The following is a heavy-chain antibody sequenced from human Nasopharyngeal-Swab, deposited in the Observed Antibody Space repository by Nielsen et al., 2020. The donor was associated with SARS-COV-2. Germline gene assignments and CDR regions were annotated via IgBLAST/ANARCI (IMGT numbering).Heavy chain of an antibody. V-gene: IGHV3-74*01. J-gene: IGHJ3*02. Sequence: GESLKISCAASGFSFSTYWMTWVRQAPGKGLVWVSRINSDGSSTRDADSVKGRFTISRDNAKNTLYLQMNSLRAEDTAVYYCARPGSSGSYDAFDIWGQGTMVTVSS. CDR2: INSDGSST. CDR3: ARPGSSGSYDAFDI. CDR1: GFSFSTYW. D-gene: IGHD6-19*01.